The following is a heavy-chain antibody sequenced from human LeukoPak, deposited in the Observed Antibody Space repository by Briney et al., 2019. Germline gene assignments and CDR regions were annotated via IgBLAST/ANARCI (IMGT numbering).Heavy chain of an antibody. CDR3: AGRHCSDGGCYFAGADPFDY. V-gene: IGHV3-7*01. CDR1: GFTFSDDW. D-gene: IGHD2-15*01. CDR2: IRQNGRDM. J-gene: IGHJ4*02. Sequence: GGSLRLSCAASGFTFSDDWMIWVRQAPGKGLEWVANIRQNGRDMRYVDSVKGRFTISRDTSKNTVYLQMNSLRVEDTAVYFCAGRHCSDGGCYFAGADPFDYWGQGTLVTVSS.